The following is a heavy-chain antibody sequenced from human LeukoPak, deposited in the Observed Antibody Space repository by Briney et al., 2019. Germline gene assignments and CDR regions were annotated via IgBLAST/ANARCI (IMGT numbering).Heavy chain of an antibody. J-gene: IGHJ4*02. V-gene: IGHV3-48*04. CDR3: ARRKVLSVARALDF. D-gene: IGHD4/OR15-4a*01. CDR2: INGNGLSI. CDR1: GFTFNTYT. Sequence: GGSLRLSCATSGFTFNTYTMNWVRQAPGKGLEWVSSINGNGLSIYYADSVKGRFTISRDNSNNSLYLQMNSLGAEDTAVYFCARRKVLSVARALDFWGQGTLVTVSS.